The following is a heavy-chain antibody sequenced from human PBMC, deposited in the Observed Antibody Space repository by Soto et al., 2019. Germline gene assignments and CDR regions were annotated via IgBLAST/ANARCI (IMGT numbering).Heavy chain of an antibody. CDR3: ARGILVATMAY. J-gene: IGHJ4*02. D-gene: IGHD5-12*01. CDR2: INHSGST. Sequence: QVQLQQWGAGLLKPSETLSLTCAVYGGSFSGYYWSWIRQPPGKGLEWIGEINHSGSTNYNPSLKSRLTTSGDTSKNHFSLKLSSVTAADTAVYYCARGILVATMAYWGQGTLVTVSS. CDR1: GGSFSGYY. V-gene: IGHV4-34*01.